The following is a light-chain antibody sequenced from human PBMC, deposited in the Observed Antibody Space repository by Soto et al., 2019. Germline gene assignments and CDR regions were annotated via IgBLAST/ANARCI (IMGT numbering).Light chain of an antibody. CDR2: DAS. J-gene: IGKJ4*01. Sequence: EIVLTQSPAILSLSPGERATLSCRASQSVTIKLAWYQQKPGQPPRLLIYDASTRATGTPARFSGSGSGTDFTLFISSLEHEDSDFYSCQHRASWPLTLGGGTKVDIK. CDR3: QHRASWPLT. CDR1: QSVTIK. V-gene: IGKV3-11*01.